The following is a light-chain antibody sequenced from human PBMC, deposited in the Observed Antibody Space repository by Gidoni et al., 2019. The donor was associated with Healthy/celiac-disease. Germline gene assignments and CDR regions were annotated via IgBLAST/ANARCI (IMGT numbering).Light chain of an antibody. Sequence: EIVMTQSPATLSVSPGERATLPCRASQSVSSNLAWYQQKPGQAPRLLIYGASTRATGIPARFSGSGSGTEFTLTISSLQSEDFAVYYCQQYNNWSLTFXGXTKVEIK. CDR2: GAS. CDR3: QQYNNWSLT. V-gene: IGKV3-15*01. CDR1: QSVSSN. J-gene: IGKJ4*01.